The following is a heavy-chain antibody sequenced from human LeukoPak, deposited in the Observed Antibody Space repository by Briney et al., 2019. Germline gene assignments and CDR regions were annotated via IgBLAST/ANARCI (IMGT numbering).Heavy chain of an antibody. Sequence: GGSLRLSCAASGLTFSSYAMNWVRQAPGKGLEWVSAISGSGDSTYYADSVKGRFTISRDNAKNSLYLQMNSLRVEDTAVYYCARDKYGAYFDSWGQGTLVTVSS. CDR1: GLTFSSYA. D-gene: IGHD4-17*01. CDR3: ARDKYGAYFDS. V-gene: IGHV3-23*01. CDR2: ISGSGDST. J-gene: IGHJ4*02.